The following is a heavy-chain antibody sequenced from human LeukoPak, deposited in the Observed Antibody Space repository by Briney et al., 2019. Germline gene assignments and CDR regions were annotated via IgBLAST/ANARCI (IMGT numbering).Heavy chain of an antibody. CDR2: IYYSGSS. D-gene: IGHD3-22*01. CDR1: GGSISRYY. Sequence: SSDTLSLPCTVSGGSISRYYWTWIRQPPGKGLEWIGYIYYSGSSNYNPSLKSRVTISVDTSKNQFSLKLSSVTAADTAVYYCAGRLSGNSRATGAYYRMSYFDYWGQGALVTVSS. V-gene: IGHV4-59*07. CDR3: AGRLSGNSRATGAYYRMSYFDY. J-gene: IGHJ4*02.